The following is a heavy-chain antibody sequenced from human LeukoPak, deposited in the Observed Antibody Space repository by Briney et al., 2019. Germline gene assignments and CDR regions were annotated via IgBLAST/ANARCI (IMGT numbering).Heavy chain of an antibody. CDR2: IYLGGST. CDR3: AKNWEKAFDC. CDR1: DGSFSISNW. Sequence: SETLSLTCAVSDGSFSISNWWSWVRQPPGKGLEWIGEIYLGGSTNYNPSLQSRVTISVDKSKNQLSLNLTSVTAADTAVYCCAKNWEKAFDCWGQGTLVTVSS. V-gene: IGHV4-4*01. D-gene: IGHD7-27*01. J-gene: IGHJ4*02.